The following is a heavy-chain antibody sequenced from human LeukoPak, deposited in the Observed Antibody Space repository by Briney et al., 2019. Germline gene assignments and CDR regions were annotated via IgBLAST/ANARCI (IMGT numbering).Heavy chain of an antibody. CDR2: ISAYNCNT. CDR1: GYTFTSYG. CDR3: ARDLGDYVWGSYRHHFDY. D-gene: IGHD3-16*02. Sequence: ASVKVSCKASGYTFTSYGISWVRQAPGQGLEWMGWISAYNCNTNYAQKLQGRVTMTTDTSTSTAYMELRSLRSDETAVYYCARDLGDYVWGSYRHHFDYWGQGTLVTVSS. V-gene: IGHV1-18*01. J-gene: IGHJ4*02.